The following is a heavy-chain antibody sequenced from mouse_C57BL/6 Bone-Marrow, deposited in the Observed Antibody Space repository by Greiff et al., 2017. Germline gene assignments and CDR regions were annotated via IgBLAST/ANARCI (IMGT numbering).Heavy chain of an antibody. CDR1: GYTFTSYW. J-gene: IGHJ4*01. CDR3: ARGPYYAMDY. Sequence: VKLQQPGAELVRPGSSVKLSCKASGYTFTSYWMHWVKQRPIQGLEWIGNIDPSDSETHYNQKFKDKATLTVDKSSSTAYMQLSSLTSEDSAVYYCARGPYYAMDYWGQGTSVTGSS. V-gene: IGHV1-52*01. CDR2: IDPSDSET.